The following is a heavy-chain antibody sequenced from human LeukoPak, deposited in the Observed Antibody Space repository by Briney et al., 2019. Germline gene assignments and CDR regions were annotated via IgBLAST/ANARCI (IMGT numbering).Heavy chain of an antibody. CDR2: IYLSGST. Sequence: PSETLSLTCAVSGGSLDSGGLSWSWIRQPPGKGLEWIGYIYLSGSTNHNPSLRSRVTISVDRSKNQFSLKLNSVTAADTAVYYCARGTGGGYFDYWGQGTLVTVSS. V-gene: IGHV4-30-2*01. CDR3: ARGTGGGYFDY. D-gene: IGHD7-27*01. J-gene: IGHJ4*02. CDR1: GGSLDSGGLS.